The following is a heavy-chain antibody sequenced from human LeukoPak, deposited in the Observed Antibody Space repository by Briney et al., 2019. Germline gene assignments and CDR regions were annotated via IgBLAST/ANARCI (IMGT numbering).Heavy chain of an antibody. J-gene: IGHJ4*02. CDR3: ATGYSYGYSAQFDY. CDR2: IYYSGST. V-gene: IGHV4-31*03. D-gene: IGHD5-18*01. CDR1: GGSISSGGYY. Sequence: PSQTLSLTCTVSGGSISSGGYYWSWIRQHPGKGLEWIGYIYYSGSTYYNPSLKSRVTISVDTSKNQFSLKLSSVTAADTAVYYCATGYSYGYSAQFDYWGQGTLVTVSS.